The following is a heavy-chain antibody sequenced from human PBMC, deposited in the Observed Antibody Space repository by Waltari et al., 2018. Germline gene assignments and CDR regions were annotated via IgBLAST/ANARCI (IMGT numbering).Heavy chain of an antibody. CDR3: ARSLTYSGWYTPQNDAFDI. J-gene: IGHJ3*02. Sequence: QLQLQESGPGLVKPSETLSLTCTVSGCSISSSSYYWGWIRQPPGKRLEWIGSIYYSGSTYYNPSLKSRVTISVDTSKNQFSLKLSSVTAADTAVYYCARSLTYSGWYTPQNDAFDIWGQGTMVTVSS. CDR2: IYYSGST. D-gene: IGHD6-19*01. CDR1: GCSISSSSYY. V-gene: IGHV4-39*01.